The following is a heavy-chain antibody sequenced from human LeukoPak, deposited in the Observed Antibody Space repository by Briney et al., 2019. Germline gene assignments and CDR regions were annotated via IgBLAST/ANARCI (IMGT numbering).Heavy chain of an antibody. D-gene: IGHD3-9*01. CDR3: ARRILAIDY. V-gene: IGHV4-59*08. CDR1: GGSISSYY. CDR2: IYYSGST. Sequence: SETLSLTCTVSGGSISSYYWSWIRQPPGKGLEWIGYIYYSGSTNYNPTLKSRVTISVDTSKNQFSLKLSSVTAADTAVYDCARRILAIDYWGQGTLVTVSS. J-gene: IGHJ4*02.